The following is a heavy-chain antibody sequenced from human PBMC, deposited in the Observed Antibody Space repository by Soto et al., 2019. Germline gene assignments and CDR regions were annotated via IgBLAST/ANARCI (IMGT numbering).Heavy chain of an antibody. CDR3: ARGGGYSAQDY. CDR1: GFTLSSYW. CDR2: ISSDGSSA. Sequence: PGGSLRLSCAASGFTLSSYWMHWVRQAPGKGLVWVSRISSDGSSANYADSVKGRFTISRDNAKNTLYLQMDSLRTDDTAVYFCARGGGYSAQDYWGQGTLVTVSS. D-gene: IGHD5-18*01. V-gene: IGHV3-74*01. J-gene: IGHJ4*02.